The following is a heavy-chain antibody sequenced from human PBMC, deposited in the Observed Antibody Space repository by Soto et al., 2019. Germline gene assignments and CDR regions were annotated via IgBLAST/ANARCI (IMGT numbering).Heavy chain of an antibody. J-gene: IGHJ3*02. Sequence: EVQLVESGGGLVQPGRFLRLSCAASGFTFDDYAMHWVRPAPGTGLEWDSGIIWNSGSIGYADSVKGRFTISRDNVKNSLYLKMNSLRAEDTALYYGATELKGYSDYMWGSYRDAFDILVQGTMVTFSS. CDR3: ATELKGYSDYMWGSYRDAFDI. V-gene: IGHV3-9*01. CDR2: IIWNSGSI. CDR1: GFTFDDYA. D-gene: IGHD3-16*02.